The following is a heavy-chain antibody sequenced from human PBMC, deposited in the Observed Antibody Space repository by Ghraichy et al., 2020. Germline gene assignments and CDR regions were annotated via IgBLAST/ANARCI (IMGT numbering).Heavy chain of an antibody. D-gene: IGHD3-10*01. V-gene: IGHV4-34*01. CDR3: ARSNYGSGSYYVDY. J-gene: IGHJ4*02. CDR1: GGSFSGYY. Sequence: SETLSLTCAVYGGSFSGYYWSWIRQPPGKGLEWIGEINHSGSTNYNPSLKSRVTISVDTSKNQFSLKLSSVTAADTAVYYCARSNYGSGSYYVDYWGQGTLVTVSS. CDR2: INHSGST.